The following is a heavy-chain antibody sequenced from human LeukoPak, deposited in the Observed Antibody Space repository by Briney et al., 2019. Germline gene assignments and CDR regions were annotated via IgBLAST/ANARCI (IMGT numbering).Heavy chain of an antibody. Sequence: GGSLRLSCAASGFTFSSYSMNWVRQAPGKGLEWVSSISSSSSYIYYAHSVKGRFTISRDNAKNSLYLQMNSLRAEDTAAYYSARPPDTYYYYMDVWGKGTTVTVSS. J-gene: IGHJ6*03. V-gene: IGHV3-21*01. CDR3: ARPPDTYYYYMDV. D-gene: IGHD5-18*01. CDR2: ISSSSSYI. CDR1: GFTFSSYS.